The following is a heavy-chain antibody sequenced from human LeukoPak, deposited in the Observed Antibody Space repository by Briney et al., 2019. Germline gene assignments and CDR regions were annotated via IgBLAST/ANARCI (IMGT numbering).Heavy chain of an antibody. V-gene: IGHV4-34*01. CDR1: GGSFSGYY. Sequence: PSETLSLTCAVYGGSFSGYYWSWIRQPPGKGLEWIGEINHSGSTNYNPSLKSRVTISVDTSKNQFSLKLSSVTAADTAVYYCARRGKTRYFDYWGQGTLVTVSS. CDR2: INHSGST. J-gene: IGHJ4*02. D-gene: IGHD1-1*01. CDR3: ARRGKTRYFDY.